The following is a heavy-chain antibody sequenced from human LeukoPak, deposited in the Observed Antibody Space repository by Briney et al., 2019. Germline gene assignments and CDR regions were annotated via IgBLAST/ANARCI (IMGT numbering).Heavy chain of an antibody. CDR1: GGSISSSSYY. Sequence: ASETLSLTCTVSGGSISSSSYYWGWIRQPPGKGLEWIGSIYYSGSTYYNPSLKSRVTISVDTSKNQFSLKLSSVTAADTAVYYCARHEGLTMIVVAIFDYWGQGTLVTVSS. D-gene: IGHD3-22*01. V-gene: IGHV4-39*01. CDR2: IYYSGST. CDR3: ARHEGLTMIVVAIFDY. J-gene: IGHJ4*02.